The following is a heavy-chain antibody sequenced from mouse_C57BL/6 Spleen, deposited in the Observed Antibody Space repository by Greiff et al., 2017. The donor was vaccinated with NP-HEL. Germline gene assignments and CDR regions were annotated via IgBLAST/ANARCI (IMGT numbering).Heavy chain of an antibody. J-gene: IGHJ2*01. V-gene: IGHV5-6*01. Sequence: EVKVVESGGDLVKPGGSLKLSCAASGFTFSSYGMSWVRQTPDKRLEWVATISSGGSYTYYPDSVKGRFTISRDNAKNTLYLQMSSLKSEDTAMYYCARGEGSNYLYYFDYWGQGTTLTVSS. CDR3: ARGEGSNYLYYFDY. D-gene: IGHD2-5*01. CDR1: GFTFSSYG. CDR2: ISSGGSYT.